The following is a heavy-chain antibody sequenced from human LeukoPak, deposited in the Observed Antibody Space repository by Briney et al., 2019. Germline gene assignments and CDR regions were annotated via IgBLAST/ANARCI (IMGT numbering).Heavy chain of an antibody. CDR3: ARGGVYYDFWSGYHDAFDI. CDR1: GYTFTSYD. D-gene: IGHD3-3*01. CDR2: MNPNSGNT. V-gene: IGHV1-8*03. J-gene: IGHJ3*02. Sequence: ASVKVSCKASGYTFTSYDINWVRQATGQGLEWMGWMNPNSGNTGHAQKFQGRVTITRNTSISTAYMELSSLRSEDTAVYYCARGGVYYDFWSGYHDAFDIWGQGTMVTVSS.